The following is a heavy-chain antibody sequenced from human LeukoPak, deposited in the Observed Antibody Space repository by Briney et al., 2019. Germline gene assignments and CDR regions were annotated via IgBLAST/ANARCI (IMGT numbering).Heavy chain of an antibody. CDR2: ISSSSSYI. D-gene: IGHD2-2*01. Sequence: GGSLRLSCAASGFTFSSYSMTWVRQAPGKGLEWVSSISSSSSYIYYADSVKGRFTISRDNAKNSLYLQMNSLRAEDTAVYYCARDRDIVVAYGMDVWGQGTTVTVSS. CDR1: GFTFSSYS. J-gene: IGHJ6*02. V-gene: IGHV3-21*01. CDR3: ARDRDIVVAYGMDV.